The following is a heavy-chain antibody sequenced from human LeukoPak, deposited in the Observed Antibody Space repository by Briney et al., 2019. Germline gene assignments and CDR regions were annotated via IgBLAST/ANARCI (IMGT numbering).Heavy chain of an antibody. D-gene: IGHD6-13*01. CDR3: ARAYSSSWYFNWFDP. CDR2: IYHTGST. Sequence: SETLSLTCTVSGYSISSGYYWAWIRQPPGKGLEWIGNIYHTGSTYYNPSLKSRVTISADTSKNQFSLKLSSVTAADTAVYYCARAYSSSWYFNWFDPWGQGTLVTVSS. V-gene: IGHV4-38-2*02. J-gene: IGHJ5*02. CDR1: GYSISSGYY.